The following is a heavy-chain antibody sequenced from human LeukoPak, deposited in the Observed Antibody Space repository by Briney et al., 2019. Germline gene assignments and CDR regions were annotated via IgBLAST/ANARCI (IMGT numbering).Heavy chain of an antibody. CDR2: MYYGGSP. D-gene: IGHD1-26*01. CDR1: GGSISSFY. J-gene: IGHJ5*02. CDR3: VTGRYSYGWYDH. Sequence: PSETLSLTCTVSGGSISSFYWSWIRQPPGKGLEWIGYMYYGGSPNYNPSLKSRVITSLDTSKKQLSLKLNSVTTADTAVYYCVTGRYSYGWYDHWGQGILVIVSS. V-gene: IGHV4-59*13.